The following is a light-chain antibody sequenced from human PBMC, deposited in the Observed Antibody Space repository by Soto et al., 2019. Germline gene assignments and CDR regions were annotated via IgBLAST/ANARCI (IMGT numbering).Light chain of an antibody. CDR2: GAS. CDR3: QQYGSSGT. CDR1: QSVSSD. J-gene: IGKJ1*01. V-gene: IGKV3-20*01. Sequence: EIVMTQSPATLSLSPGERATLSCRASQSVSSDLAWYQQKPGQAPRLLIYGASNRATGIPDRFSGSGSGTDFTLTISRLEPEDFAVYYSQQYGSSGTFGQGTKVDI.